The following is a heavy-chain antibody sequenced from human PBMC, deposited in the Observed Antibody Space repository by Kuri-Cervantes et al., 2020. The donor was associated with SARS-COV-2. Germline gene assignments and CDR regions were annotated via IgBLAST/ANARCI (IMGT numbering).Heavy chain of an antibody. D-gene: IGHD3-3*01. V-gene: IGHV3-30*04. CDR2: ISYDGSNK. CDR3: AKGPTFGVVETYYYYMDV. CDR1: GFTFSSYA. J-gene: IGHJ6*03. Sequence: GGSLRLSCAASGFTFSSYAMHWVRQAPGKGLEWVAVISYDGSNKYYADSVKGRFTISRDNSKNTLYLQMNSLRAEDTAVYYCAKGPTFGVVETYYYYMDVWGKGTTVTVSS.